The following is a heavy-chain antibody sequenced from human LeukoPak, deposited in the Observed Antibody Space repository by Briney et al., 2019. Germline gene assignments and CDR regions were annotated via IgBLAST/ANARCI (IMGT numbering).Heavy chain of an antibody. CDR1: GFTFSSYA. Sequence: GGSLRLSCAASGFTFSSYAMHWVRQAPGKGLEWVSVISGSGSADDIHYPDSVKGRFTISRDNSKNTLYLQMNSLRAEDTAVYYCARVQRSASIFYYFDYWGQGTLVTVSS. J-gene: IGHJ4*02. CDR3: ARVQRSASIFYYFDY. V-gene: IGHV3-23*01. CDR2: ISGSGSADDI. D-gene: IGHD2-15*01.